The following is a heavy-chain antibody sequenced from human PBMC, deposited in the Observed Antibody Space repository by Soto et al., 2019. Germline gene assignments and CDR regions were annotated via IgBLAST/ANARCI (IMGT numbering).Heavy chain of an antibody. J-gene: IGHJ5*02. CDR2: INEDGSVT. V-gene: IGHV3-74*01. CDR1: GLTFSGRW. CDR3: VRDIPHNWFDP. Sequence: GGSLILSCAASGLTFSGRWLHWVRQAPGKGLVWVSRINEDGSVTNYADSVEGRFIISRDDAKNTLFLQMKSLRVEDTAVYYCVRDIPHNWFDPWGQGILVTVSS.